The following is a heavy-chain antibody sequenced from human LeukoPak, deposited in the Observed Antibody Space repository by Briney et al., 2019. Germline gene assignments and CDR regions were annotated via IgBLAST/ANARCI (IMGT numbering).Heavy chain of an antibody. V-gene: IGHV3-23*01. D-gene: IGHD4-17*01. J-gene: IGHJ4*02. Sequence: GGSLRLSCAASGFTFSNYAMSWVRQAPGKGLVWVSAIDGSGGSTFYADSVKGRFTISRDNSRDTLYLQMNSLGVEDTAVYHCAKQVPSTVTPAFGYWGQGALVTVSS. CDR3: AKQVPSTVTPAFGY. CDR1: GFTFSNYA. CDR2: IDGSGGST.